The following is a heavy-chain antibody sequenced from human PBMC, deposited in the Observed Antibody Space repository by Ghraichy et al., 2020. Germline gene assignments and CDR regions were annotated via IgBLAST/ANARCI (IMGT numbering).Heavy chain of an antibody. J-gene: IGHJ5*02. CDR2: IYYGGST. CDR1: GGSISGYY. D-gene: IGHD6-6*01. V-gene: IGHV4-59*01. CDR3: ARTPHTAARPWWFDP. Sequence: SETLSLTCTVSGGSISGYYWTWIRQPPGKRLEWIGYIYYGGSTDYNPSLKSRVTISLDSSKNQFSLKLRSVTATDTAVYFCARTPHTAARPWWFDPWGQGRSATVSS.